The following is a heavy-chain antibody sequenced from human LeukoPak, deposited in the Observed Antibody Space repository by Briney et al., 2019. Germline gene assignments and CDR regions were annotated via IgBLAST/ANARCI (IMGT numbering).Heavy chain of an antibody. J-gene: IGHJ3*02. Sequence: GGSLRLSCAASGFTFSSYWMHWVRQAPGRGLVWGSVINSYRSGTSYVDSEKGRFTLSRDNAKNTLYLQMNSLRAEDTALDYCARNTPNWGYAFDIWARGQWSASLQ. V-gene: IGHV3-74*01. CDR1: GFTFSSYW. CDR3: ARNTPNWGYAFDI. CDR2: INSYRSGT. D-gene: IGHD7-27*01.